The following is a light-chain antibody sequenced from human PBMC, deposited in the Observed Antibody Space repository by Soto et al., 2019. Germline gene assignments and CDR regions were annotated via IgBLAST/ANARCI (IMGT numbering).Light chain of an antibody. J-gene: IGKJ2*01. Sequence: DIQMTQSPSSLSASVGDRVTITCQASQDISNYLNWYQQKPGKAPKLLIYDASNLETGVPSRFSGTGSEPHLTFTFSSLQPEDIATHYCEEDATLPPMYSFGQVTKVEIK. CDR2: DAS. CDR3: EEDATLPPMYS. CDR1: QDISNY. V-gene: IGKV1-33*01.